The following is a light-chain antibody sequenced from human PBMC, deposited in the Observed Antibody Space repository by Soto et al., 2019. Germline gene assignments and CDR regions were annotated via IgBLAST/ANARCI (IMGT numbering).Light chain of an antibody. Sequence: QLVLTQPPSVSGAPGQRVTISCTGSSSNIGAGYAVHWYQQLPGTAPKLLIYENTNRPSGVPDRFSGSKSGTSASLAITGLQAEDEADYYCQSYDSSLSAFDVFGPGTKLTVL. CDR2: ENT. V-gene: IGLV1-40*01. CDR3: QSYDSSLSAFDV. J-gene: IGLJ1*01. CDR1: SSNIGAGYA.